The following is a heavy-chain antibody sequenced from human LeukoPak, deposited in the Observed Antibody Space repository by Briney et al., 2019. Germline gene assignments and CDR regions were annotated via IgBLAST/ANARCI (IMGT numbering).Heavy chain of an antibody. CDR2: ISYDGSNK. CDR1: GFTFSSYG. D-gene: IGHD3-22*01. CDR3: ARATHYYESSGYDY. Sequence: GSLRLSCAASGFTFSSYGMHWVRQAPGKGLEWVAVISYDGSNKYYADSVKGRFTISRDNAKNSLYLQMNSLRAEDTALYYCARATHYYESSGYDYWGQGTLVTVSS. J-gene: IGHJ4*02. V-gene: IGHV3-30*12.